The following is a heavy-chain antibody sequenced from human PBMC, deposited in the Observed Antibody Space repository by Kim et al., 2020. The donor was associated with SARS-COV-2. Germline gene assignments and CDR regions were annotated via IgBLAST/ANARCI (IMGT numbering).Heavy chain of an antibody. CDR3: ASYLGYCGGGSCYPDY. Sequence: GGSLRLSCAASGFTFSSYSMNWVRQAPGKGLEWVSYISSISSTIFYADSVKGRFTISRDNAKNSLYLQMNSLRAEDTAVYYCASYLGYCGGGSCYPDYWGQGTLVTVSS. J-gene: IGHJ4*02. CDR1: GFTFSSYS. D-gene: IGHD2-15*01. V-gene: IGHV3-48*04. CDR2: ISSISSTI.